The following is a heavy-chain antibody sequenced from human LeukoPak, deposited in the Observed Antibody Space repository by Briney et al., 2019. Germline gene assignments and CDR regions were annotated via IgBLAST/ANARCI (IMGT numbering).Heavy chain of an antibody. D-gene: IGHD3-10*01. CDR1: GFTFDDYG. J-gene: IGHJ4*03. CDR3: ARDVGSQARGVYGV. Sequence: GGSLRLSCAASGFTFDDYGLAWVRQGPGKGLEWVSGINWNGGSTGYADSVKGRFTMSRDNAKNAVYLQMNSLRVEDTALYYCARDVGSQARGVYGVWGQGTPVIVSS. V-gene: IGHV3-20*04. CDR2: INWNGGST.